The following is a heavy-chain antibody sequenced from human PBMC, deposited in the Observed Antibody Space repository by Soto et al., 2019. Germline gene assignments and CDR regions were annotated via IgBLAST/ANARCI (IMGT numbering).Heavy chain of an antibody. J-gene: IGHJ6*02. CDR2: IIPIFGTA. D-gene: IGHD7-27*01. CDR1: GGTFSSYA. V-gene: IGHV1-69*13. CDR3: ARGTGDRLRGAGYYYGMDV. Sequence: ASVKVSCKASGGTFSSYAISWVRQAPGQGLEWMGGIIPIFGTANYAQKFQGRVTITADESTSTAYMELSSLRSEDTAVYYCARGTGDRLRGAGYYYGMDVWGQGTTVTVSS.